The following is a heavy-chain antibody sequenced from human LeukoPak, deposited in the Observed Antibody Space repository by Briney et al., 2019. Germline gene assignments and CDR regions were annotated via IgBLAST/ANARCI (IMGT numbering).Heavy chain of an antibody. CDR2: ISSNGGST. Sequence: PGRSLRLSCSASGFTFSSYAMHWVRQAPRKGLEYVSAISSNGGSTYYADSAKGRFTISRDNSKNTLNLQKNSLRADDTAVYYCVKGFYDILTAYWGGGDYWGQGTLVTVSS. J-gene: IGHJ4*02. D-gene: IGHD3-9*01. V-gene: IGHV3-64D*06. CDR3: VKGFYDILTAYWGGGDY. CDR1: GFTFSSYA.